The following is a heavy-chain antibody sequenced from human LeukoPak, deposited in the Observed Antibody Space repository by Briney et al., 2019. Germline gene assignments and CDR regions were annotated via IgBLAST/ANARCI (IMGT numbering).Heavy chain of an antibody. CDR1: GFTFSSYW. J-gene: IGHJ4*02. V-gene: IGHV3-7*01. CDR3: ATDGGFLTHNY. Sequence: GGSLRLSCAASGFTFSSYWMSWVRQAPGKGLEWVANIKEDGAVKNYVDSVKGRFTISRDNAKNSLYLQMDSLRAEDTAVYYCATDGGFLTHNYWGQGTLVTVSS. CDR2: IKEDGAVK. D-gene: IGHD3-9*01.